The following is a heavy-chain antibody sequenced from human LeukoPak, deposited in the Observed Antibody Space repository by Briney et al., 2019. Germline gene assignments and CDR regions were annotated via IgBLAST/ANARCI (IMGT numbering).Heavy chain of an antibody. V-gene: IGHV3-48*03. CDR1: GFTFSSYE. Sequence: PGGSLRLSCAASGFTFSSYEMNWVRQAPGKGLEWVSYISSSGSTIYYADSVKGRFTISRDNAKNSLYLQMNSLRAEDTAVYYCARDVEGHCSSTSCYGGFDYWGQGTLVTVSS. CDR2: ISSSGSTI. J-gene: IGHJ4*02. D-gene: IGHD2-2*01. CDR3: ARDVEGHCSSTSCYGGFDY.